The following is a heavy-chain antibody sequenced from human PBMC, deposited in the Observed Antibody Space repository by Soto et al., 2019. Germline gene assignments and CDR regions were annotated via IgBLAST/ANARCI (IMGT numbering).Heavy chain of an antibody. CDR2: ISYDGSNK. CDR1: GFNFSSYG. D-gene: IGHD2-8*02. J-gene: IGHJ4*02. CDR3: AKGSAAWWLGYFDY. V-gene: IGHV3-30*18. Sequence: GGSLRLSCAASGFNFSSYGMHWVRQAPGKGLEWVAVISYDGSNKYYADSVKGRFTISRDNSKNTLYLQMNSLRAEDTAVYYCAKGSAAWWLGYFDYWGQGTLVTVSS.